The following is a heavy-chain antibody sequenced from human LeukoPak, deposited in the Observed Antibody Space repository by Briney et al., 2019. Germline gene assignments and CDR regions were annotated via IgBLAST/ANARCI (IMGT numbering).Heavy chain of an antibody. D-gene: IGHD3-22*01. CDR1: GGTFSSYA. Sequence: SVKVSCKASGGTFSSYAIGWVRQAPGQGLEWMGRIIPISGTANYAQKFQGRVTITTDESTSTAYMELSSLRSEDTAVYYCAVILPYYYDSSGPFDYWGQGTLVTVSS. J-gene: IGHJ4*02. CDR3: AVILPYYYDSSGPFDY. V-gene: IGHV1-69*05. CDR2: IIPISGTA.